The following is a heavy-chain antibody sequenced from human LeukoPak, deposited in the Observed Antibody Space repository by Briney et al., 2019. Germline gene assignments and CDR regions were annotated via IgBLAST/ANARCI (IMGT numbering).Heavy chain of an antibody. CDR1: GFTFSNYD. CDR3: ESRSGTYYVYFQH. J-gene: IGHJ1*01. D-gene: IGHD1-26*01. V-gene: IGHV3-23*01. CDR2: ISRSGDST. Sequence: GGSLRLSWAASGFTFSNYDNAWVRQTPEKGLEWVSSISRSGDSTWYADYLKGRFTISRDNSRNTLYLQMDSLRAEDTAVYYCESRSGTYYVYFQHWGQGSLVTVSS.